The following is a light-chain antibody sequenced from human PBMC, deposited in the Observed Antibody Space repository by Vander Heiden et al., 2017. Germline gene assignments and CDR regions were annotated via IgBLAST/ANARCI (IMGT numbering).Light chain of an antibody. Sequence: SSELTQDPAVSVALGQTVRITCQGDSLRSYYASWYQQKPGQAPVLVIYGKNNRPSEIPDRFSGSSSGNTASLTITGAQAEDEADYYCNSRDSSGNHLVVFGGGTKLTVL. J-gene: IGLJ2*01. CDR2: GKN. CDR3: NSRDSSGNHLVV. V-gene: IGLV3-19*01. CDR1: SLRSYY.